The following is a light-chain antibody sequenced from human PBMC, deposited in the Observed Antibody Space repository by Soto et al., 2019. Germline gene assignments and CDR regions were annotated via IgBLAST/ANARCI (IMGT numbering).Light chain of an antibody. CDR1: QSVSSS. J-gene: IGKJ4*01. Sequence: EIVLTQSPATLSLSPGERATLSCRASQSVSSSLAWYQQKPGQAPRLLIYDASNRATGIPARFSGSGSGTDFTLPITSLEPEDFAVYYCQQRSNWPLTFGVGHKVEIK. V-gene: IGKV3-11*01. CDR3: QQRSNWPLT. CDR2: DAS.